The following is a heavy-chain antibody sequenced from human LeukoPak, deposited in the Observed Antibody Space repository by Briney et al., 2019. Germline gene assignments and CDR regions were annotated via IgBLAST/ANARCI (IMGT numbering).Heavy chain of an antibody. J-gene: IGHJ5*02. D-gene: IGHD4-17*01. CDR3: ARQLTTVTLGWFDP. CDR2: IYHSGST. V-gene: IGHV4-38-2*01. CDR1: GYSISSGYY. Sequence: SETLSLTCAVSGYSISSGYYWGWIRQPPGKGLEWIGSIYHSGSTYYNPSLKSRVTISVDTSKNKFSLKLSSVTAADTAVYYCARQLTTVTLGWFDPWGQGTLVTVSS.